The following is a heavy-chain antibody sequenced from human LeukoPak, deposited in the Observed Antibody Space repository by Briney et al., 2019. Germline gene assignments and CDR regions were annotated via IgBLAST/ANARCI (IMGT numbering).Heavy chain of an antibody. Sequence: GGSLRLSCAASGFTFSSYSMNWVRQAPGKGLEWVSYISSSSSTIYYADSVKGRFTISRDNSKNTLYLQMNSLRAEDTAVYYCAKVQTWEGGPFDYWGQGTLVTVSS. J-gene: IGHJ4*02. V-gene: IGHV3-48*01. CDR2: ISSSSSTI. D-gene: IGHD1-26*01. CDR3: AKVQTWEGGPFDY. CDR1: GFTFSSYS.